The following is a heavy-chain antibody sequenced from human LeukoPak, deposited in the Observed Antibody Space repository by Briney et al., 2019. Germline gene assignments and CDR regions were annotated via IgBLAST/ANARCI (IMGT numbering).Heavy chain of an antibody. CDR1: GGSISSYY. Sequence: KSSETLSLTCTVSGGSISSYYWSRIRQPPGKGLEWIGYIYYSGNTNYNPSLKSRVTISVDTSKNQFSLKLTSVTAADTAVYYCARGGSRSGLFHLWGQGTLVTVSS. CDR2: IYYSGNT. CDR3: ARGGSRSGLFHL. D-gene: IGHD1-26*01. J-gene: IGHJ4*02. V-gene: IGHV4-59*01.